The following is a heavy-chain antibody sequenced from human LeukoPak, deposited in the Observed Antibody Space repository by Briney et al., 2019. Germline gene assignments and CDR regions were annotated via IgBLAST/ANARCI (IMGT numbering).Heavy chain of an antibody. CDR3: AKNDFWSGYPYYYYYMDV. V-gene: IGHV3-7*01. CDR1: GFTFSSYW. J-gene: IGHJ6*03. CDR2: IKQDGSEK. Sequence: PGGSLRLSCAASGFTFSSYWMSWVRQAPGKGLEWVANIKQDGSEKYYVDSVKGRFTISRDNAKNSLYLQMNNLRAEDTAVYYCAKNDFWSGYPYYYYYMDVWGKGTTVTVSS. D-gene: IGHD3-3*01.